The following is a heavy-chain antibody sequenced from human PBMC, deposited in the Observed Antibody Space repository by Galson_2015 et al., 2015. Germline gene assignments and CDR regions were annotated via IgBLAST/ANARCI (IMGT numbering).Heavy chain of an antibody. CDR1: GFTFNGYT. D-gene: IGHD3-10*01. CDR2: ISWNGGST. V-gene: IGHV3-43*01. J-gene: IGHJ4*02. CDR3: TTFLLLWFVESFDY. Sequence: SLRLSCAASGFTFNGYTMHWVRQAPGKGLEWVSLISWNGGSTSYADSVKGRFTISRDNSKNSLYLQMNSLRTEDTAVYYCTTFLLLWFVESFDYWGQGTLVTVSS.